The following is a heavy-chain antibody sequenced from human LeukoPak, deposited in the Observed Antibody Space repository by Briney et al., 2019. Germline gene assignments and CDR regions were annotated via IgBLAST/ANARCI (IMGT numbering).Heavy chain of an antibody. CDR3: ARAHEGYYFDY. CDR2: ISGSSSKI. Sequence: GGSLRLSCAASGFTFSTYSMNWVRQAPGKGLEWVSSISGSSSKIYCADSVRGRFTISRDNAKNSLYLQMNSLRAEDTAVYYCARAHEGYYFDYWGQGILVTVSS. J-gene: IGHJ4*02. CDR1: GFTFSTYS. V-gene: IGHV3-21*01.